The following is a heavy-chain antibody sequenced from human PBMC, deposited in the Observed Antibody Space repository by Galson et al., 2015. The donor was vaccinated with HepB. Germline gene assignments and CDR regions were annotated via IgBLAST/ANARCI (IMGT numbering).Heavy chain of an antibody. V-gene: IGHV5-51*01. CDR2: IYPGDSDI. CDR1: GYRFSDHW. CDR3: ARFSAAAFNRNWFDP. D-gene: IGHD1-14*01. Sequence: QSGAEVKKPGESLKISCKGSGYRFSDHWIGWVRQMPGKGLEWMGIIYPGDSDIRYSPSFQGQVTISADKSITTAYLQWSSLKASDTPMYYCARFSAAAFNRNWFDPWGHGTLVTASS. J-gene: IGHJ5*02.